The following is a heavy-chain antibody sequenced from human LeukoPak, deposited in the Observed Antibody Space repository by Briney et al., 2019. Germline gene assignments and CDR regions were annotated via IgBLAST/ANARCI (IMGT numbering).Heavy chain of an antibody. CDR3: AINGGNIVVVPAAPGWFDP. J-gene: IGHJ5*02. Sequence: GASVKVSCKASGGTFSSYAISWVRQAPGQGLEWMGGIIPIFGTANYAQKFQGRVTITTDESTSTAYMELSSLRSEDTAVYYCAINGGNIVVVPAAPGWFDPWGQGTLVTVSS. D-gene: IGHD2-2*01. V-gene: IGHV1-69*05. CDR1: GGTFSSYA. CDR2: IIPIFGTA.